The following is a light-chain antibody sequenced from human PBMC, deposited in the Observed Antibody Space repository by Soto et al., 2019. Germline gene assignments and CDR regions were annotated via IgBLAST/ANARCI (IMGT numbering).Light chain of an antibody. V-gene: IGLV2-14*01. Sequence: QSALTQPASVSGSPGQSITISCTGTSSDVGGYNYVSWYQQHPGKAPKLMIYDVSNRPSGVSNRFSGSKSGNTASLTLSGLQAEAEADYYCSSYTSSSTLFGGGTQLTVL. CDR3: SSYTSSSTL. J-gene: IGLJ2*01. CDR1: SSDVGGYNY. CDR2: DVS.